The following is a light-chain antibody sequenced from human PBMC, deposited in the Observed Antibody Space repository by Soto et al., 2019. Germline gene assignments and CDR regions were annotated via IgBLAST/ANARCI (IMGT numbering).Light chain of an antibody. J-gene: IGKJ4*01. CDR2: AAS. Sequence: DIQMTQSPYSLSASVGDRVTITCRASQSISSYLNWYQQKPGKAPKLLIYAASSLQSGVPLRFSGSGSGTDFTLTISSLQPEDFATYYCQQSYNSPLTFCGGTKVEIK. CDR3: QQSYNSPLT. CDR1: QSISSY. V-gene: IGKV1-39*01.